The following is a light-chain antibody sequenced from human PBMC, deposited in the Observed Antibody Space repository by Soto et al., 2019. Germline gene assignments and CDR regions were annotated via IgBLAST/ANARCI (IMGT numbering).Light chain of an antibody. V-gene: IGKV1-5*01. CDR1: QSVSDS. CDR2: DVS. Sequence: DIQMTQSPSTLSASVGDTVTITCRASQSVSDSLAWYQVKPGEAPKLLIFDVSNLETGIPARFSGSGSGTEFTLTISSLQSEDFAVYYCQQYSIWRTFGQGTKVDIK. CDR3: QQYSIWRT. J-gene: IGKJ1*01.